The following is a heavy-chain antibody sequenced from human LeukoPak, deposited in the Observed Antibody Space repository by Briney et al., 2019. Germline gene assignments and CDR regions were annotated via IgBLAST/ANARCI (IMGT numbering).Heavy chain of an antibody. CDR1: GYTFTGYY. D-gene: IGHD3-9*01. CDR3: ARDLDIRYFGYFDY. V-gene: IGHV1-2*02. Sequence: ASVKVSYKASGYTFTGYYMHWVRQAPEQGLEWMGWINPNSGGTNYAQKFQGRVTMTRDTSISTAYMELSRLRSDDTAVYFCARDLDIRYFGYFDYWGQGTLVTVSS. J-gene: IGHJ4*02. CDR2: INPNSGGT.